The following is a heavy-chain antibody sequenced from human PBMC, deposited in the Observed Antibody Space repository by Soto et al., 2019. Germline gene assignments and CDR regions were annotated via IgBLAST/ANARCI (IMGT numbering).Heavy chain of an antibody. D-gene: IGHD2-2*01. Sequence: LETLSLTCTVSGGSISSYYWSWIRQPPGKGLEWIGYIYYSGSTNYNPSLKSRVTISVDTSKNQFSLKLSSVTAADTAVYYCARHKYCSSTSCFYYFDYWGQGTLVTVSS. V-gene: IGHV4-59*08. CDR2: IYYSGST. J-gene: IGHJ4*02. CDR3: ARHKYCSSTSCFYYFDY. CDR1: GGSISSYY.